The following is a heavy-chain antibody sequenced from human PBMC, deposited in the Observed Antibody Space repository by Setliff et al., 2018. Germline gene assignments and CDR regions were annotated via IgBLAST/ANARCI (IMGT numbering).Heavy chain of an antibody. Sequence: SETLSLTCAVSGGSISSSNWWSWVRQPPGKGLEWIGRIYNSGSTNYNPSLKSRVTISEDTSKNEFSLKLSSVTAADTAVYYCARGGYSGSSYAFDIWGQGTMVTVSS. CDR3: ARGGYSGSSYAFDI. CDR1: GGSISSSNW. CDR2: IYNSGST. V-gene: IGHV4-4*02. J-gene: IGHJ3*02. D-gene: IGHD1-26*01.